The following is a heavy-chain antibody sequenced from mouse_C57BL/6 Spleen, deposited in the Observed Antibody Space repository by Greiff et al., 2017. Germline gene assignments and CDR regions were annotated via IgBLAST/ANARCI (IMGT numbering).Heavy chain of an antibody. CDR2: ISYDGSN. D-gene: IGHD3-3*01. J-gene: IGHJ1*03. CDR1: GYSITSGYY. V-gene: IGHV3-6*01. Sequence: EVQLQESGPGLVKPSQSLSLTCSVTGYSITSGYYWNWIRQFPGNKLEWMGYISYDGSNNYNPSLKNRISITRDTSKNKFFLKLNSVTTEDTATXYCARAGTGAWYFDVWGTGTTVTVSS. CDR3: ARAGTGAWYFDV.